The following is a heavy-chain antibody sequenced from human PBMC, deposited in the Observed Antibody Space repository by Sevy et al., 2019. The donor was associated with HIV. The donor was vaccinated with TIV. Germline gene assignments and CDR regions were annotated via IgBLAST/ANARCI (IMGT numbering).Heavy chain of an antibody. D-gene: IGHD6-19*01. CDR1: GFTFEDYA. Sequence: GGSLRLSCAGSGFTFEDYALHWVRQAPEQGLEWVAGINWNSGSLDYADSVKGRFTISRDDAKNSLYLQMDTLRTEDTALYYCAKTPMTEAAPYFDFWGQGTLVTVSS. V-gene: IGHV3-9*01. CDR2: INWNSGSL. CDR3: AKTPMTEAAPYFDF. J-gene: IGHJ4*02.